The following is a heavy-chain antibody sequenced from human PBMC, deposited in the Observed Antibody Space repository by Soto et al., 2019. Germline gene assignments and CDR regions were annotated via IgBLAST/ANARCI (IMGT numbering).Heavy chain of an antibody. J-gene: IGHJ4*02. CDR3: AILGGERGYCSGGSCPFDY. CDR1: GYTFTGYY. V-gene: IGHV1-2*04. Sequence: QVQLVQSGAEVKKPGASVKVSCKASGYTFTGYYMHWVRQAPGQGLEWMGWINPNSGGTIYAQKFQGWVTMTRDTSISTAYMELSRLRSDDTAVYYCAILGGERGYCSGGSCPFDYWGQGTLVTVSS. CDR2: INPNSGGT. D-gene: IGHD2-15*01.